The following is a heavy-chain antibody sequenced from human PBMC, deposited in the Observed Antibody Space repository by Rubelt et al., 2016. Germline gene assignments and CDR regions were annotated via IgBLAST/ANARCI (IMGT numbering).Heavy chain of an antibody. V-gene: IGHV4-31*03. Sequence: QVQLQESGPGLVKPSQTLSLTCTVSGGSISSGGYYWSWIRQHPGKGLEWIGYIYYSGSTYYNPSRKGRVTISGDTSKNQCARKLSSVTAADTAVYYCARDSGSRIFDYWGQGTLVTVSS. CDR3: ARDSGSRIFDY. J-gene: IGHJ4*02. CDR1: GGSISSGGYY. CDR2: IYYSGST. D-gene: IGHD2/OR15-2a*01.